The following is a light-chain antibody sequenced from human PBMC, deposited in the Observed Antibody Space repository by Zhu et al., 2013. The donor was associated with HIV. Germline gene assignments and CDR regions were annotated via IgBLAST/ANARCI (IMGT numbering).Light chain of an antibody. Sequence: EIVLTQSPGTLSLSPGERATLSCRATQSVSSNLLAWYQQKPGQAPRLLIYDASSRATGIPDRFSGSGSGTDFTLTISRLEPEDFAVYYCQQRTNWWTFGQGTKVEIK. CDR2: DAS. CDR3: QQRTNWWT. CDR1: QSVSSNL. V-gene: IGKV3D-20*02. J-gene: IGKJ1*01.